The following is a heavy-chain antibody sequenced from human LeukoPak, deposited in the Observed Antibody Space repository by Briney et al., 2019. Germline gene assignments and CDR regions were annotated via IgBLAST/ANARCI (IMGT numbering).Heavy chain of an antibody. V-gene: IGHV3-48*01. CDR3: STAKFDN. J-gene: IGHJ4*02. CDR2: INIDSITV. Sequence: PGGSLRLSCGPSGFPHSIYNNHGVRQAPGKGLEWVSYINIDSITVNYADSVKGRFTISRDNAKNSLYLQMNSLRAEDTAVYYCSTAKFDNWGQGTLVTVSS. CDR1: GFPHSIYN.